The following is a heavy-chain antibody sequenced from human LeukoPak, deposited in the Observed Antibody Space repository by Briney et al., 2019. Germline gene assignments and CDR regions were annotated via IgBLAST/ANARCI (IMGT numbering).Heavy chain of an antibody. D-gene: IGHD2-2*02. CDR1: GFTFSSYG. CDR2: ISYDGSNK. CDR3: AKGGLRYCSSTSCYTPFDY. Sequence: GGSLSLSCAASGFTFSSYGMHWVRQAPGKGLEWVAVISYDGSNKYYADSVKGRFTISRDNSKNTLYLQMNSLRAEDTAVYYCAKGGLRYCSSTSCYTPFDYWGQGTLVTVSS. V-gene: IGHV3-30*18. J-gene: IGHJ4*02.